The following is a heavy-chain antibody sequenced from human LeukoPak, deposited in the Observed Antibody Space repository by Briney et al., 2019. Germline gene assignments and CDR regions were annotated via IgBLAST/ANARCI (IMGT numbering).Heavy chain of an antibody. Sequence: ASVKVSCKTSGYTFTDYYMHWVRQAPGQGLEWMGWINPNSGGTNYAQKFQGRVTMTRDTSISTAYMELSRLRSDDTAVYYCARDSLLAGGHWFDPWGQGTLVTVSS. CDR2: INPNSGGT. V-gene: IGHV1-2*02. CDR3: ARDSLLAGGHWFDP. D-gene: IGHD1-26*01. J-gene: IGHJ5*02. CDR1: GYTFTDYY.